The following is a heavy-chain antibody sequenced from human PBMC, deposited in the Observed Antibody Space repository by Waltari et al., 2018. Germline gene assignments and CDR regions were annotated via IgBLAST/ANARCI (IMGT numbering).Heavy chain of an antibody. J-gene: IGHJ4*02. CDR3: SREEVTTGGYFDY. CDR1: GFTFRDYT. Sequence: EVQLVESGGGLVKPGRSLRLSCTASGFTFRDYTMSWFRQAPGKGLGWVGLIRSKTYRGTTQYAASVEGRFTISRDDSKSIAYLQMNGLKTEDTAVYYCSREEVTTGGYFDYWGQGTLVTVSS. V-gene: IGHV3-49*05. D-gene: IGHD4-4*01. CDR2: IRSKTYRGTT.